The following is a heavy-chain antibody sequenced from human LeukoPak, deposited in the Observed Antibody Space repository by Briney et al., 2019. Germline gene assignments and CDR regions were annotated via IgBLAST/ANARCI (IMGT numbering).Heavy chain of an antibody. V-gene: IGHV4-31*03. Sequence: SETLSLTCTVSGGSISSGGYYWSWIRQHPGKGLEWIGYIYYSGSTYYNPSLKSRVTISVDTSKNQFSLKLSSVTAADTAVYYCARSVRELLWFGELVSRAFDIWGQGTVVTVSS. CDR3: ARSVRELLWFGELVSRAFDI. CDR2: IYYSGST. D-gene: IGHD3-10*01. J-gene: IGHJ3*02. CDR1: GGSISSGGYY.